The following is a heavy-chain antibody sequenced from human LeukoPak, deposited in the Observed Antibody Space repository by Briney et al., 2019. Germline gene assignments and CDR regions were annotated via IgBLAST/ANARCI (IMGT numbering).Heavy chain of an antibody. D-gene: IGHD6-25*01. J-gene: IGHJ4*02. CDR3: VRDFLGESAAGGY. V-gene: IGHV3-21*01. CDR1: GFTFSSYT. CDR2: ISPSGSST. Sequence: PGGSLRLSCVGSGFTFSSYTMNWVRQAPGKGLEWVSSISPSGSSTWHADSVRGRSTISRDNARNSVHLQMDGLRAEDTAVYFCVRDFLGESAAGGYWGQGTLVTVSS.